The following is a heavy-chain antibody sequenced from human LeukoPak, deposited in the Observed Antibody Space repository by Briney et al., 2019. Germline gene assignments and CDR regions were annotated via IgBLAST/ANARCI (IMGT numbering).Heavy chain of an antibody. J-gene: IGHJ4*02. Sequence: GGSLRLSCAASGFTFSSYSMNWVRQAPGKGLEWVSSISSSSSYIYYADSVKGRFTISRDNAKNSLYLQMNSLRAEDTAVYYCARAGVGYSYGPIDYWGQGTLVTVSS. CDR3: ARAGVGYSYGPIDY. CDR2: ISSSSSYI. D-gene: IGHD5-18*01. V-gene: IGHV3-21*01. CDR1: GFTFSSYS.